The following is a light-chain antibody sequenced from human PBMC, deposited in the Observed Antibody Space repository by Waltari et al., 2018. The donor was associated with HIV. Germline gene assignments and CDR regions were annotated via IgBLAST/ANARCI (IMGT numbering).Light chain of an antibody. CDR2: AAS. Sequence: DIQMTQPPSSLSASVGDRVTITCRASQSISTYLNWYQHKPGKAPKLLIYAASILQSGVPSRFSGSGSGTDFTLTISSLQPEDFATYDCQQSYNSPFTFGPGTKVDIK. V-gene: IGKV1-39*01. CDR3: QQSYNSPFT. J-gene: IGKJ3*01. CDR1: QSISTY.